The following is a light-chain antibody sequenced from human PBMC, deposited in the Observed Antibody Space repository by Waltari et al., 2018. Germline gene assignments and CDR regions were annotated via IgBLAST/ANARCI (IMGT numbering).Light chain of an antibody. CDR1: RSVSGTN. CDR3: QQYGNSPFT. V-gene: IGKV3-20*01. CDR2: DAS. J-gene: IGKJ2*01. Sequence: SCRASRSVSGTNLACDQQKPGQAPRLLIYDASSRASGVPDRFSASGSGTDFTLTINRLEPEDFAVYYCQQYGNSPFTFGQGAKLEI.